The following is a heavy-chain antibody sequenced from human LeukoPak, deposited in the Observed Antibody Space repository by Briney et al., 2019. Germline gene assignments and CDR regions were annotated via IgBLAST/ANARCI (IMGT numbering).Heavy chain of an antibody. V-gene: IGHV4-39*01. J-gene: IGHJ5*02. CDR1: GGSISSSSYY. Sequence: PSETLCLTCTVSGGSISSSSYYWGWIRQPPGTGLEWIGTIYYSGSTYYKPSLKSRVTISVDTSKNQFSLKLSSVTAADTAVYYCARVPGGALNWFDPWGQGTLVTVSS. D-gene: IGHD1-1*01. CDR2: IYYSGST. CDR3: ARVPGGALNWFDP.